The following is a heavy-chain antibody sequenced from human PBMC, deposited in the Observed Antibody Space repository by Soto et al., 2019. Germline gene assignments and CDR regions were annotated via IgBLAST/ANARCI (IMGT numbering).Heavy chain of an antibody. D-gene: IGHD4-4*01. Sequence: QVQLVQSGAEVKKPGSSVKVSCKASGGTFSSYTISWVRQAPGQGLEWMGMIIPILGIANYARKFQGRVTITADKSTSTAYMELSSLRSEDTAVYYCAREGGHDYSNYGGTHSFDYWGQGTLVTVSS. CDR1: GGTFSSYT. CDR3: AREGGHDYSNYGGTHSFDY. CDR2: IIPILGIA. J-gene: IGHJ4*02. V-gene: IGHV1-69*02.